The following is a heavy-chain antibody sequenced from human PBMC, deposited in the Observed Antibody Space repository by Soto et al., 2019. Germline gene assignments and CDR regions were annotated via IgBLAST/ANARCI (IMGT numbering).Heavy chain of an antibody. J-gene: IGHJ3*02. Sequence: SETLSLTCAVYGGSFSGYYWSWIRQPPGKGLEWIGEINHSGSTNYNPSLKSRVTISVDTSKNQFSLKLSSVTAADTAVYYCARSNSGDAFDIWGQGTMVTVSS. CDR3: ARSNSGDAFDI. V-gene: IGHV4-34*01. CDR1: GGSFSGYY. D-gene: IGHD6-13*01. CDR2: INHSGST.